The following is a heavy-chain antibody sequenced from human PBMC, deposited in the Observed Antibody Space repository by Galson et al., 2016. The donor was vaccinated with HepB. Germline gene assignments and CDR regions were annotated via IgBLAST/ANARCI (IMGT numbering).Heavy chain of an antibody. CDR1: GFTFSGYW. CDR3: ASGLVSGTKY. V-gene: IGHV3-74*01. D-gene: IGHD2-8*01. J-gene: IGHJ4*02. CDR2: IKRDGTAA. Sequence: SLRLSCAASGFTFSGYWMHWVRQVPGKGLVWVSRIKRDGTAATYADSVRGRFTISRNNAKNTLYLTMNNRRGDDTALYYCASGLVSGTKYWGQGTLVTVSS.